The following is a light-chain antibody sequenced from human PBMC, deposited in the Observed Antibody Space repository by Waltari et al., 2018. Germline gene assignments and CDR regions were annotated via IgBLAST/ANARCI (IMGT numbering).Light chain of an antibody. CDR3: QQRVNWYA. CDR2: DAS. CDR1: QSVNSF. V-gene: IGKV3-11*01. J-gene: IGKJ2*01. Sequence: EIVLTQSPVTLSLSLGERATLSCRASQSVNSFIAWYQQKPGQAPRLLIYDASNRASGVPGRFRGSGSGTDFTLIISDLEPEDSGVYYCQQRVNWYAFGQGTKLEI.